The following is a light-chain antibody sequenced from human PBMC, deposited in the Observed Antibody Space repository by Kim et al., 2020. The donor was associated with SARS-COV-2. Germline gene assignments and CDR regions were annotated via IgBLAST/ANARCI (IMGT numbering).Light chain of an antibody. CDR3: QQTYISPFT. V-gene: IGKV1-39*01. CDR2: AAS. Sequence: DIQMTQSPSSLSASVGDRVTITCRTSQNINSHLNWYHQKPGRAPKRLIYAASTLQGGVPSRFSGGGSETDFTLTISSLQPEDFATYFCQQTYISPFTFGPGTKVDIK. CDR1: QNINSH. J-gene: IGKJ3*01.